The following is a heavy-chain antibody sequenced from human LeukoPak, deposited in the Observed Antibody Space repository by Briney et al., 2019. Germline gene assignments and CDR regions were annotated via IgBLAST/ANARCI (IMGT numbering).Heavy chain of an antibody. V-gene: IGHV3-23*01. CDR1: GFTLSSYA. CDR2: LGISGDYT. CDR3: ARGRRDY. J-gene: IGHJ4*02. Sequence: GGSLRLSCVASGFTLSSYAVSWVRQAPGKGLQWVSSLGISGDYTWYAGSVKGRFTISRDSSKNTLYLQMNSLGAEDTAVYYCARGRRDYWGQGTLVTVSS.